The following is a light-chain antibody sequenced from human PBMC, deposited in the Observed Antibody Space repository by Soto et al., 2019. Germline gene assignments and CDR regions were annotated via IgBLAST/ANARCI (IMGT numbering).Light chain of an antibody. CDR1: QRVYSN. Sequence: EILMTQSPDTLSVSPGESATLSCRASQRVYSNLAWYQQRPGQAPRLLIYGTSIRATGIPDRFSGSGSETDFTLTVNRLEPEDFAVYYCQQYESSPITFGQGTRLEIK. V-gene: IGKV3-20*01. CDR3: QQYESSPIT. CDR2: GTS. J-gene: IGKJ5*01.